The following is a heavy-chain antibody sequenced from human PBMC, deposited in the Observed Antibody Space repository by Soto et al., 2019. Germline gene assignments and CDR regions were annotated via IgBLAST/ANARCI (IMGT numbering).Heavy chain of an antibody. Sequence: GGSLRLSCAASGFTFSSYAMHWVRQAPGKGLEWVAVISYDGSNKYYADSVKGRFTISRDNSKNTLYLQMNSLRAEDTAVYYCARALPMIVVVTAAFDIWGQGTMVTVSS. V-gene: IGHV3-30-3*01. CDR2: ISYDGSNK. D-gene: IGHD3-22*01. J-gene: IGHJ3*02. CDR3: ARALPMIVVVTAAFDI. CDR1: GFTFSSYA.